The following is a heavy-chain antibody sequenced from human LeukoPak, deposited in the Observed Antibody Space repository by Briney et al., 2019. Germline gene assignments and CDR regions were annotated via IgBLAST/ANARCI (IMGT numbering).Heavy chain of an antibody. J-gene: IGHJ4*02. D-gene: IGHD6-13*01. CDR3: ASPGIAAASFDY. CDR1: GYSISSGYY. V-gene: IGHV4-38-2*01. CDR2: IYYSGST. Sequence: SETLSLTCAVSGYSISSGYYWGWIRQPPGKGLEWIGSIYYSGSTYYNSSLKSRVTISVDTSKNQFSLKLSSVTAADTAVYYCASPGIAAASFDYWGQGTLVTVSS.